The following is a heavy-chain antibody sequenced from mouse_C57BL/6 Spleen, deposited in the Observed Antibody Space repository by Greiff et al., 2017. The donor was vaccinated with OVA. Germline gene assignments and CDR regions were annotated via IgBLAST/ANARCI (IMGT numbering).Heavy chain of an antibody. CDR2: IYPGNSDT. CDR1: GYTFTSYW. Sequence: VQLQQSGTVLARPGASVKMSCKTSGYTFTSYWMHWVKQRPGQGLEWIGAIYPGNSDTSYNQKFKGKAKLTAVTSASTAYMELSSLTNEDSAVYYCTTIYYDYDDFDDWGKGTTLTVSS. J-gene: IGHJ2*01. CDR3: TTIYYDYDDFDD. V-gene: IGHV1-5*01. D-gene: IGHD2-4*01.